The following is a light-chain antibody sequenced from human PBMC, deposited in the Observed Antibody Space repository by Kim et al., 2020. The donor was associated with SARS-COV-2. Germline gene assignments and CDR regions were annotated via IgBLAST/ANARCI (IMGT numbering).Light chain of an antibody. V-gene: IGKV1-39*01. CDR2: SAS. Sequence: ASVGDRVTISCRASQHIYNYLNWYQQKPGTPPSLLFYSASSLQSGVPSRFSGRGSGTEFTLTISSLQPEDFAVYFCQQGYTLPRTFGQGTKVDIK. CDR1: QHIYNY. CDR3: QQGYTLPRT. J-gene: IGKJ1*01.